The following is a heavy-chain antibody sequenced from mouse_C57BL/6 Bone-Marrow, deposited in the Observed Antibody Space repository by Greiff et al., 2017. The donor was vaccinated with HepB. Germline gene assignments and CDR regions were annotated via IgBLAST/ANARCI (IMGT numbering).Heavy chain of an antibody. V-gene: IGHV5-6*01. CDR2: IRSGGSYT. J-gene: IGHJ3*01. CDR3: ARLVLAWFAY. CDR1: GFTFSSYG. Sequence: EVMLVESGGDLVKPGGSLKLSCAASGFTFSSYGMSWVRQTPDKRLEWVATIRSGGSYTYYPDSVKGRFTFSRDNAKNTLYLQMSSLKSEDTAMYYGARLVLAWFAYWGQGTLVTVSA.